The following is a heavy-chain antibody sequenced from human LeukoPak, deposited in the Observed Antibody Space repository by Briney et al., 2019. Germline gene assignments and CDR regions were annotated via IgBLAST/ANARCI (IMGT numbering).Heavy chain of an antibody. J-gene: IGHJ5*02. CDR2: INPNSGGT. Sequence: ASVKVSCKASGYTFTGYYMHWVRQAPGQGLEWMGWINPNSGGTSYAQKFQGWVTMTRDTSITTAYMELSRLRSDDTAVYYCARGGHSVVPAATTYNWLDPWGQGTLVTVSS. CDR1: GYTFTGYY. CDR3: ARGGHSVVPAATTYNWLDP. V-gene: IGHV1-2*04. D-gene: IGHD2-2*01.